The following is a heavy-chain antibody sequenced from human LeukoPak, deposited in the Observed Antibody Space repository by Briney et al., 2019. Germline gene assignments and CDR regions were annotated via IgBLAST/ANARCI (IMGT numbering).Heavy chain of an antibody. D-gene: IGHD3-3*01. J-gene: IGHJ6*02. CDR2: IYYSGST. CDR3: ARAVNTYYDFWSGPQAYGMDV. CDR1: GGSISSGGYY. Sequence: SETLSLTCTVSGGSISSGGYYWSWIRQHPGKGLEWIGYIYYSGSTYYNPSLKSRVTISVDTSKNQYSLKLSSVTAADTAVYYCARAVNTYYDFWSGPQAYGMDVWGQGTTVTVSS. V-gene: IGHV4-31*03.